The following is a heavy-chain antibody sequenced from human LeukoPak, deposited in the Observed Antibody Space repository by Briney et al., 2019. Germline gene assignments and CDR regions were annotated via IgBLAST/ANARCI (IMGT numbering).Heavy chain of an antibody. CDR2: IYYSGST. CDR3: ARAGGNSVRYYYYYGMDV. Sequence: SETLSLTCAVYGGSFSGYYWSWIRQPPGKGLEWIGYIYYSGSTNYNPSLKSRVTTSVDTSKNQFSLKLSSVTAADTAVYYCARAGGNSVRYYYYYGMDVWGQGTTVTVSS. V-gene: IGHV4-59*01. J-gene: IGHJ6*02. D-gene: IGHD2-21*02. CDR1: GGSFSGYY.